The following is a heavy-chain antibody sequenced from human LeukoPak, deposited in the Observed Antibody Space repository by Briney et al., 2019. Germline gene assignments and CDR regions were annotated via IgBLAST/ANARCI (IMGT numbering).Heavy chain of an antibody. CDR3: ARDRWMVTTLGVYYFDY. Sequence: GGSPTLSCAASGFTFSSCAMHWARQATGKGLEYVTAISSNGGSTYYANAVKGRFTISRDNSKNKLYLQMGNLRAEDMAVDYCARDRWMVTTLGVYYFDYWGQGTLVTVSS. V-gene: IGHV3-64*01. CDR1: GFTFSSCA. D-gene: IGHD2-8*02. CDR2: ISSNGGST. J-gene: IGHJ4*02.